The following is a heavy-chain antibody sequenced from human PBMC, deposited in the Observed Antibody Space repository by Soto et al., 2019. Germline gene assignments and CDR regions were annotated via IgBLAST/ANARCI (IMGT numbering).Heavy chain of an antibody. V-gene: IGHV3-30*18. J-gene: IGHJ4*02. CDR1: GFTFSSYG. Sequence: GGSLRLSCAASGFTFSSYGMHWVRQAPGKGLEWVAVISYDGSNKYYADSVKGRFTISRDNSKNTLYLQMNGLRAEDTAVYYCAKDLGSSSFDYWGQGTLVTVSS. D-gene: IGHD6-13*01. CDR2: ISYDGSNK. CDR3: AKDLGSSSFDY.